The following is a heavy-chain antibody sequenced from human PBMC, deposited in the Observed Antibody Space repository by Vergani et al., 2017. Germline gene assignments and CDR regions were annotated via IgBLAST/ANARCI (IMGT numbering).Heavy chain of an antibody. V-gene: IGHV1-46*01. CDR2: INPSGGST. Sequence: QVQLVQSGAEVKKPGASVKVSCKASGYTFTSYYMHWVRQAPGQGLEWMGIINPSGGSTSYAQKFQGRVTITADESTSTAYMELSSLRSEDTAVYYCAESRDGYNRYWGQGTLVTVSS. J-gene: IGHJ4*02. CDR3: AESRDGYNRY. CDR1: GYTFTSYY. D-gene: IGHD5-24*01.